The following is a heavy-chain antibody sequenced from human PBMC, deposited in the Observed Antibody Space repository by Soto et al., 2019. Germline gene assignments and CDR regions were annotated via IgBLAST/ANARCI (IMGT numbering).Heavy chain of an antibody. V-gene: IGHV4-38-2*01. CDR1: GYSISSGYY. J-gene: IGHJ3*02. CDR3: ARQSKWGAFDI. D-gene: IGHD7-27*01. Sequence: SETLSLTCAVSGYSISSGYYWGWIRQPPGKGLEWIGSICHSGSTSYNPSLKSRVTISGDTYKNQFSLKLSSVTAADTAVYYCARQSKWGAFDIWGQGTMVTVSS. CDR2: ICHSGST.